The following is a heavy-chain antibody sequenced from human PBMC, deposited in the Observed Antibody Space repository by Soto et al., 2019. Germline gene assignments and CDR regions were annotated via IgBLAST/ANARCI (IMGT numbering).Heavy chain of an antibody. CDR1: GYTFTSYY. CDR3: ASPTNYDILTGYLAFDI. V-gene: IGHV1-46*03. D-gene: IGHD3-9*01. Sequence: QVQLVQSGAEVKKPGASVKVSCKASGYTFTSYYMHWVRQAPGQGLEWMGIINPSGGSTSYAQKFQGRVTMTRDTSTSTVYMELSSLRSEDTAVYYCASPTNYDILTGYLAFDIWCQGTMVTVSS. J-gene: IGHJ3*02. CDR2: INPSGGST.